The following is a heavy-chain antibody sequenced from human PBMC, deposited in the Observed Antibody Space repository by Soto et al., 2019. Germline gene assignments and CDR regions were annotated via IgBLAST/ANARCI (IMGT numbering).Heavy chain of an antibody. CDR3: ARVTSGALWFDP. D-gene: IGHD3-3*01. V-gene: IGHV4-30-2*01. CDR1: GGSLSGATYS. Sequence: PSETLSLTCGVSGGSLSGATYSWNWIRQPPGKGLEWIGYIFPSGTTYYNPSLKSRVTISIDVSKNTLYLQMNSLRAEDTAVYYCARVTSGALWFDPWGQGTLVTVSS. CDR2: IFPSGTT. J-gene: IGHJ5*02.